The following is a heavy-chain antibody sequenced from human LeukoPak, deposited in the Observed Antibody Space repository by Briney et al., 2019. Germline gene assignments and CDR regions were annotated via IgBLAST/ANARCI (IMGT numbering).Heavy chain of an antibody. CDR1: GFTFSSYS. J-gene: IGHJ4*02. D-gene: IGHD3-22*01. Sequence: GGSLRLSCTASGFTFSSYSMNWVRQAPGKGLEWVSYISSSSSTIYYADSVKGRFTISRDNAKNSLYLQMNSLRAEDTAVYYCARDLHDSSGYYLERVPERMEIGIDYWGQGTLVTVSS. V-gene: IGHV3-48*04. CDR3: ARDLHDSSGYYLERVPERMEIGIDY. CDR2: ISSSSSTI.